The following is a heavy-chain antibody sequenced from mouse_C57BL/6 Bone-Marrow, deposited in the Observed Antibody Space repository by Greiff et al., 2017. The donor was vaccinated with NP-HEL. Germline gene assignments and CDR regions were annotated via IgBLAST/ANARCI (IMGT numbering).Heavy chain of an antibody. CDR3: ARAKVGANYLDY. CDR2: INPSNGGT. J-gene: IGHJ2*01. Sequence: VQLQQPGTELVKPGASVKLSCKASGYTFTSYWMHWVKQRPGQGLEWIGNINPSNGGTNYNEKFKSKATLTVDKSSSTAYMQLSSLTSEDSAGYDCARAKVGANYLDYWGQGTTLTVSS. CDR1: GYTFTSYW. V-gene: IGHV1-53*01. D-gene: IGHD1-1*01.